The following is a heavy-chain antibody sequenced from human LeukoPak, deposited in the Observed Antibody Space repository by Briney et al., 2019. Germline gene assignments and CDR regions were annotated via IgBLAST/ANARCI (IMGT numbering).Heavy chain of an antibody. CDR2: INPNSGGT. Sequence: ASVKVSCTASGYTFSNYGLNWVRQAPGQGLEWMGWINPNSGGTNYAQKFQGRVTMTRDTSISTAYMELSRLRSDDTAVYYCARGTRRDGYNSGYWGQGTLVTVSS. CDR3: ARGTRRDGYNSGY. J-gene: IGHJ4*02. D-gene: IGHD5-24*01. V-gene: IGHV1-2*02. CDR1: GYTFSNYG.